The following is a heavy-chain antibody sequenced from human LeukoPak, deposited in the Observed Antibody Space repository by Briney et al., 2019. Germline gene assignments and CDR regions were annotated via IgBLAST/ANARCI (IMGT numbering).Heavy chain of an antibody. V-gene: IGHV3-21*01. CDR2: ISSSSSYI. CDR3: ARDIGGGYSYGFSFDY. J-gene: IGHJ4*02. Sequence: GGSLRLSCAASGFTFSSYSMNRVRQAPGKGLEWVSSISSSSSYIYYADSVKGRFTISRDNAKNSLYLQMNSLRAEDTAVYYCARDIGGGYSYGFSFDYWGQGTLVTVSS. CDR1: GFTFSSYS. D-gene: IGHD5-18*01.